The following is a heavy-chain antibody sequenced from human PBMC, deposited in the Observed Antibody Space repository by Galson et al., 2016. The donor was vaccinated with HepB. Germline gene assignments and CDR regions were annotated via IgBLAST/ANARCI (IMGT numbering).Heavy chain of an antibody. J-gene: IGHJ4*02. D-gene: IGHD6-25*01. CDR2: VYPGDSDI. V-gene: IGHV5-51*01. CDR1: GYYFLNYW. Sequence: QSGAEVKKPGESLRISCEGSGYYFLNYWIAWVRQMPGKGLECMGIVYPGDSDIKYSPSFQGQVFISVDKSIRTTYLRWHSLKASDTATYYCARQSGYLSDFDSWGQGTLLTVSS. CDR3: ARQSGYLSDFDS.